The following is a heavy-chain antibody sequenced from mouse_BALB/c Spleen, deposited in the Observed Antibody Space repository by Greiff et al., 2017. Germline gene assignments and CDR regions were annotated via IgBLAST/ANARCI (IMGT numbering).Heavy chain of an antibody. J-gene: IGHJ2*01. D-gene: IGHD3-2*02. CDR1: GYSITSGYY. Sequence: EVQRVESGPGLVKPSQSLSLTCSVTGYSITSGYYWNWIRQFPGNKLEWMGYISYDGSNNYNPSLKNRISITRDTSKNQFFLKLNSVTTEDTATYYCARRGWDFDYWGQGTTLTVSS. CDR3: ARRGWDFDY. V-gene: IGHV3-6*02. CDR2: ISYDGSN.